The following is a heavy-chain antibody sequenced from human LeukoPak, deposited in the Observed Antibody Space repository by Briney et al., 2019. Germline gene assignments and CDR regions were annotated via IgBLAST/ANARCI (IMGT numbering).Heavy chain of an antibody. V-gene: IGHV1-2*06. CDR1: GYTLTDYY. J-gene: IGHJ4*02. CDR3: ARVGYYESSGYYEY. CDR2: INPNSGGT. D-gene: IGHD3-22*01. Sequence: ASVKVSCKASGYTLTDYYMHWVRQAPGQGLEWMGRINPNSGGTNYARKFRGRVTMTRDTSISTVYMELSRLRSDDTAVYYCARVGYYESSGYYEYWGQGTLVTVSS.